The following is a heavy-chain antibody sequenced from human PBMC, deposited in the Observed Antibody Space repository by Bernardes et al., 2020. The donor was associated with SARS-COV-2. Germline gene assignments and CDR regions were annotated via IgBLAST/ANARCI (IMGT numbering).Heavy chain of an antibody. D-gene: IGHD3-3*01. CDR3: ARIRDYDFWSGYSGGYGMDV. Sequence: SGPTLVKPSQTLTLTCTFSGFSLRSSGMSVNWIRQPPGKALEWLARIDWDDDTYYSASLKTRLTISKDTSRNRVVLTLTNMDHVDSATYYCARIRDYDFWSGYSGGYGMDVWGQGTTVTVSS. V-gene: IGHV2-70*11. CDR2: IDWDDDT. CDR1: GFSLRSSGMS. J-gene: IGHJ6*02.